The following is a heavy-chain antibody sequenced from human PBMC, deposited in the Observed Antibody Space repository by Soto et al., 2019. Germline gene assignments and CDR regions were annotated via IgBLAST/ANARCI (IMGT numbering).Heavy chain of an antibody. J-gene: IGHJ4*02. V-gene: IGHV3-9*01. D-gene: IGHD3-10*01. CDR3: AKDLRGGYGSGFDY. Sequence: EVQLVESGGGLVQPGRSLRLSCAASGFTFDDYAMHWVRQAPGKGLEWFSGISWNSGSIGYAESVKGRFNISRDTAKNSLYLQMNSLRAEDTALYYCAKDLRGGYGSGFDYWGQGTLVTVSS. CDR1: GFTFDDYA. CDR2: ISWNSGSI.